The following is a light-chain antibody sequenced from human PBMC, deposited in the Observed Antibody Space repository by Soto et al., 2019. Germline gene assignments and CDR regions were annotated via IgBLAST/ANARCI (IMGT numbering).Light chain of an antibody. CDR1: SSDIGGYNL. J-gene: IGLJ2*01. Sequence: QSALTQPASVSGSPGQSITISCTGSSSDIGGYNLVSWYQQYPGEAPKLIICEGTKRPSGISYRFSGSKSGNTASLTISGLQADDEADYYCCSYAGSSTFVAFGGGTKLTVL. V-gene: IGLV2-23*03. CDR3: CSYAGSSTFVA. CDR2: EGT.